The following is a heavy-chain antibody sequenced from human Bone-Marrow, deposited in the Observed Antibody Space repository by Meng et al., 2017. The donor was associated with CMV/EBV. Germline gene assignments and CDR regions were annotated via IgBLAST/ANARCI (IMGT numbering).Heavy chain of an antibody. CDR1: GYTLSSNY. CDR3: ARDEKRTGHIDN. Sequence: ASVKVSCKASGYTLSSNYMHWVRQAPGQVLEWMGIINPSSGSTHYAQKFQGRVTMSRDTSRSTAYVELSSLISDETAVYYCARDEKRTGHIDNWGQGSLVTVSS. CDR2: INPSSGST. J-gene: IGHJ4*03. D-gene: IGHD1-14*01. V-gene: IGHV1-46*01.